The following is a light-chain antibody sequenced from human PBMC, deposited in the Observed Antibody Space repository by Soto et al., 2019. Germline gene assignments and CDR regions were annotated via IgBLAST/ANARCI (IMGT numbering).Light chain of an antibody. J-gene: IGKJ5*01. V-gene: IGKV3-15*01. CDR3: QQRSNFIT. CDR1: QSVSSN. Sequence: EIVMTHSPATLSVSPGERATLSCRASQSVSSNLAWYQQKPGQAPRLLIYGASTRATGIPGRFSVSGSGTEFTLIISSLESEDFAVYYCQQRSNFITFGQGTRLEI. CDR2: GAS.